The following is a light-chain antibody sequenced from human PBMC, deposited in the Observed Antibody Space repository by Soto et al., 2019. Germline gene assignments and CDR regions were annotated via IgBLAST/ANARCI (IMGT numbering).Light chain of an antibody. V-gene: IGLV3-21*02. Sequence: SYELTQPPSVSVAPGQTGRMSCGGDNIGTKSVHWYQQKPGQAPVLVIYDDHDRPSGIPERFSGSNSGNTATLTITRVEAGDEADYYCQVWDSSSDHYVSAAGTKVTVL. J-gene: IGLJ1*01. CDR3: QVWDSSSDHYV. CDR1: NIGTKS. CDR2: DDH.